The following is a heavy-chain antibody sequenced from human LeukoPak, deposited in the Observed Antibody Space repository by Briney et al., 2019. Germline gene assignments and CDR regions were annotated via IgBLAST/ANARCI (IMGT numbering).Heavy chain of an antibody. CDR1: GFTFSSYA. Sequence: GGSLRLSCAASGFTFSSYAMSWVRQAPGKGLEWVSAISGSGGSTYYADSVKGRFTISRDNSKNTLYLQMNSLRAEDTAVYYCAKNKAGPLTYYYYYYMDVWGKGTTVTISS. J-gene: IGHJ6*03. CDR2: ISGSGGST. V-gene: IGHV3-23*01. CDR3: AKNKAGPLTYYYYYYMDV. D-gene: IGHD6-19*01.